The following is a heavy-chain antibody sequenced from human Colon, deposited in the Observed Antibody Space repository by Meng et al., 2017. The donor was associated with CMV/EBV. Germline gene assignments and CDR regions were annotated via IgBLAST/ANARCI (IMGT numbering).Heavy chain of an antibody. J-gene: IGHJ4*02. CDR2: IRGSDTDT. CDR3: AKRENYAGSGYFYGSPDC. Sequence: WVRQAPGKGLEWVSAIRGSDTDTDYADTDIKSYYADSVMGRFSISRDNSKNTLFLQMNSLRDEDTAMYYCAKRENYAGSGYFYGSPDCWGQGTLVTVSS. V-gene: IGHV3-23*01. D-gene: IGHD3-22*01.